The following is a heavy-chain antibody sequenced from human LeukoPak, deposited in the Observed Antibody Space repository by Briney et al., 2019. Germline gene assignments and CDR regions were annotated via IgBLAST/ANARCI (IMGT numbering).Heavy chain of an antibody. CDR3: ARDLGSGGSCYRN. Sequence: GGSLRLSCAASGFTFSSYAMHWVRQAPGKGLEWVAVISYDGSNKYYADSVKGRFTISRDNAKNTLYLQMNSLRAEDTAVYFCARDLGSGGSCYRNWGQGTLVTVSS. CDR2: ISYDGSNK. J-gene: IGHJ4*02. V-gene: IGHV3-30-3*01. D-gene: IGHD2-15*01. CDR1: GFTFSSYA.